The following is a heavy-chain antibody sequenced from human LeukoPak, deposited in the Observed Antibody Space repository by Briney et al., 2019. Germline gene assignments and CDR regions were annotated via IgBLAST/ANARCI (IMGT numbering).Heavy chain of an antibody. CDR3: ARLRITMVRGVLYYYYGMDV. Sequence: PSETLSLTCTVSGGSISSYYWSWIRQPPGKGLEWIGYIYYSGSTNYNPSLKSRVTISVDTSKNQFSLKLSSVTAADTAVYYCARLRITMVRGVLYYYYGMDVWGQGTTVTVSS. D-gene: IGHD3-10*01. V-gene: IGHV4-59*08. J-gene: IGHJ6*02. CDR2: IYYSGST. CDR1: GGSISSYY.